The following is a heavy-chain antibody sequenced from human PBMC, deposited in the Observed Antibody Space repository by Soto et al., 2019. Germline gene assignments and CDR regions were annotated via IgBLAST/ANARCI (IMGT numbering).Heavy chain of an antibody. CDR1: GYTFTSYG. CDR3: ARAYYDFWSGYYSFDY. Sequence: GASVKVSCKASGYTFTSYGISWVRQAPGQGLEWMGWISAYNGNTNYAQKLQGGVTMTTDTSTSTAYMELRSLRSDDTAVYYCARAYYDFWSGYYSFDYWGQGTLVTVSS. J-gene: IGHJ4*02. CDR2: ISAYNGNT. D-gene: IGHD3-3*01. V-gene: IGHV1-18*04.